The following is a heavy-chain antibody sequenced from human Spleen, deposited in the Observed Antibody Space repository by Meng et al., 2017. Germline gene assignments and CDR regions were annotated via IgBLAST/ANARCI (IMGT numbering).Heavy chain of an antibody. J-gene: IGHJ4*02. D-gene: IGHD3-16*01. CDR3: AKDWNLGGY. Sequence: GESLKISCAASGFTFSSYTMSWVRQAPGKGLEWVSVISGSDGNTYYVDSVKGRFTISRDNSKNTLYLQMNSLSAEDTAVYYCAKDWNLGGYWGQGTLVTVSS. CDR1: GFTFSSYT. CDR2: ISGSDGNT. V-gene: IGHV3-23*01.